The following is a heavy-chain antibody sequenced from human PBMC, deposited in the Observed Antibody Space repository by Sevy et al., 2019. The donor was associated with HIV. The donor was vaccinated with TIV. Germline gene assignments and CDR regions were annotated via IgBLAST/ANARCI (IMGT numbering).Heavy chain of an antibody. D-gene: IGHD3-22*01. CDR1: GYTFNDYY. Sequence: ASVKVSCKASGYTFNDYYIHWVRQAPGQGLAWMGWINSKSGGTNYVQKFQGRVTMTRDTSISTAYMELSRLRSDDTAVYYCARVFDYDTSGYYPFDPWGQGTLVTVSS. CDR2: INSKSGGT. CDR3: ARVFDYDTSGYYPFDP. V-gene: IGHV1-2*02. J-gene: IGHJ5*02.